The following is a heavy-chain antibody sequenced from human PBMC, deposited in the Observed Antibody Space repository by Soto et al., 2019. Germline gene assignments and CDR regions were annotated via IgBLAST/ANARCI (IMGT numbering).Heavy chain of an antibody. Sequence: EVQLVESGGGLVQPGGSLRLSCAASGFTFSSYWMSWFRQAPGKGLEWVADMKQDGGEKYYVDSVKGRFTIARDNAKTSLYLQMNSLRVEDTAVYYCARVDCSPPNCYNLYYGRDVWGQGTTVTVSS. V-gene: IGHV3-7*04. CDR2: MKQDGGEK. CDR1: GFTFSSYW. J-gene: IGHJ6*02. D-gene: IGHD2-2*02. CDR3: ARVDCSPPNCYNLYYGRDV.